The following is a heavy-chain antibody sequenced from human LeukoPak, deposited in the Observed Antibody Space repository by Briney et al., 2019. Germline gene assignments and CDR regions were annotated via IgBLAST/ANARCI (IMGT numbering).Heavy chain of an antibody. CDR3: ARQSFRGRYYYYGMDV. D-gene: IGHD3-16*01. V-gene: IGHV4-59*08. Sequence: SETLSLTCTVSGGSISSYYWSWIRQPPGKGLEWIGYIYYSGSTNYNPSLKSRVTISVDTSKNQFSLKLSSVTAAGTAAYYCARQSFRGRYYYYGMDVWGQGTTVTVSS. CDR2: IYYSGST. CDR1: GGSISSYY. J-gene: IGHJ6*02.